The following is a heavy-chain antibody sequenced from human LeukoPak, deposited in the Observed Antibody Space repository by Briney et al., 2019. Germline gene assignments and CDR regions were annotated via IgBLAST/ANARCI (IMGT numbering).Heavy chain of an antibody. V-gene: IGHV3-66*02. Sequence: GGSLRLSCAASGFTVSSNYVSWVRQAPGKGLEWVSVIYSGGSTYYADSVKGRFTISRDNSKNTLYLQMNSLRAEDTAVYYCARAGFYDSSGYYYYYYYYMDVWGKGTTVTVSS. J-gene: IGHJ6*03. CDR3: ARAGFYDSSGYYYYYYYYMDV. CDR2: IYSGGST. D-gene: IGHD3-22*01. CDR1: GFTVSSNY.